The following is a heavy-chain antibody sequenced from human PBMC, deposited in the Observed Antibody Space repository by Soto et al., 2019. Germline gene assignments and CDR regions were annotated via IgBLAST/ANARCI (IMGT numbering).Heavy chain of an antibody. D-gene: IGHD1-1*01. CDR3: ASPREINNPAMDV. V-gene: IGHV5-51*01. J-gene: IGHJ6*01. CDR2: VYPGDSDT. Sequence: GESLKISCKGSGYSFTTYWIGWVRQMPGKGLEWMGIVYPGDSDTRYSPSFQGQVTISADKSISTAYLQWSSLTASDTAIYYWASPREINNPAMDVSGQGTTVNVSS. CDR1: GYSFTTYW.